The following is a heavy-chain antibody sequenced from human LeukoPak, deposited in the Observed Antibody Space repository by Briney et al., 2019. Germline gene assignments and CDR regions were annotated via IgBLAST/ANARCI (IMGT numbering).Heavy chain of an antibody. Sequence: GGPLRLSCAASVFTLSSRDMTCVRQAPGKGLEWGSIIFSGGDTYYAHSVKGRFTLSRDTSRNTLDLRMNSLRVEDTAVYYCARVTRKDQLFFDHWGQGTLVTVSS. V-gene: IGHV3-66*02. CDR2: IFSGGDT. CDR3: ARVTRKDQLFFDH. D-gene: IGHD2-2*01. J-gene: IGHJ4*02. CDR1: VFTLSSRD.